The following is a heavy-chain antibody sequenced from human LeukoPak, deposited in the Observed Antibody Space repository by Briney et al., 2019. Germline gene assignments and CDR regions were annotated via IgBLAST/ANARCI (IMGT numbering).Heavy chain of an antibody. D-gene: IGHD3-3*01. J-gene: IGHJ4*02. V-gene: IGHV3-23*01. CDR1: GFTFSSYA. CDR3: AKDYHITIFGVLPSFDY. Sequence: GGSLRLSCAASGFTFSSYAMSWVRQAPGKGLEWVSAISGSGGSTYYADSVKGRFTISRDNSKNTLYLQMNSLRAEDTAVYYCAKDYHITIFGVLPSFDYWGQGTLVTVSS. CDR2: ISGSGGST.